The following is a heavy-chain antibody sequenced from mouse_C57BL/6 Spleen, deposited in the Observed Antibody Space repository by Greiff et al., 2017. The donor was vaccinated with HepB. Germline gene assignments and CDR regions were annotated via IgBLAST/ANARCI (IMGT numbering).Heavy chain of an antibody. CDR2: IDPETGGT. CDR3: TRDPSDSSGYGGDY. CDR1: GYTFTDYE. D-gene: IGHD3-2*02. V-gene: IGHV1-15*01. Sequence: VQLQQSGAELVRPGASVTLSCKASGYTFTDYEMHWVKQTPVHGLEWIGAIDPETGGTAYNQKFKGKAILTADKSSSTAYMELRSLTSEDSAVYYCTRDPSDSSGYGGDYWGQGTTLTVSS. J-gene: IGHJ2*01.